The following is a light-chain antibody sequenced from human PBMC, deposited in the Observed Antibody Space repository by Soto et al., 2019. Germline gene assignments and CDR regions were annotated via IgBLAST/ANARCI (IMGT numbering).Light chain of an antibody. Sequence: IQMTQSPSSLSSSVGDRGTLTCQASQNINNYLNWYQQKLGRAPKLLIYDASNLEAGVPSRLRGSGSGTDFTFTISRMQPEDIATYYCQQYENLPTFGQGTRLEIK. J-gene: IGKJ5*01. CDR3: QQYENLPT. CDR2: DAS. CDR1: QNINNY. V-gene: IGKV1-33*01.